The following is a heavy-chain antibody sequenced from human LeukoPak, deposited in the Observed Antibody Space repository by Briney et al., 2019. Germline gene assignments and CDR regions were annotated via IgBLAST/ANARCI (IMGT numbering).Heavy chain of an antibody. J-gene: IGHJ4*02. CDR3: AKCGNSGCHLIDY. D-gene: IGHD5-12*01. Sequence: TGGSLRLSCAASGFTFSNAWMSWVRQAPGKGLEWVSAISGRTGATYYADSEKGRFTISRDNSKSTLYLQMDSLRAEDTAVYYCAKCGNSGCHLIDYWGQGTLVTVSS. V-gene: IGHV3-23*01. CDR1: GFTFSNAW. CDR2: ISGRTGAT.